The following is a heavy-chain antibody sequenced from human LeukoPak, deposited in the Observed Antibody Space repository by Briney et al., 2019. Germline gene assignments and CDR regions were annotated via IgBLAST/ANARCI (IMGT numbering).Heavy chain of an antibody. J-gene: IGHJ5*02. Sequence: GGSLRLSCAASGFTFSSYSMIWVRQAPGKGLEWVSSISSSSSYIYYADSVKGRFTISRDNAKNSLYLQMNSLRAEDTAVYYCARDPTTVTTYNWFDPWGQGTLVTVSS. CDR1: GFTFSSYS. V-gene: IGHV3-21*01. D-gene: IGHD4-17*01. CDR2: ISSSSSYI. CDR3: ARDPTTVTTYNWFDP.